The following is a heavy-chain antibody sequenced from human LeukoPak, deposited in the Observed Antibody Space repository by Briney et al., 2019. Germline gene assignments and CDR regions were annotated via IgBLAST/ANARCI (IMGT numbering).Heavy chain of an antibody. J-gene: IGHJ4*02. CDR3: ARPRGSYRNYFDY. CDR1: GYTFTNYD. Sequence: GASVKVSCKASGYTFTNYDINWVRQAPGQGLEWMGWINPNSGGTNYAQKLQGRVTMTTDTSTSTAYMKLRSLRSDDTAVYYCARPRGSYRNYFDYWGQGTLVTVSS. CDR2: INPNSGGT. D-gene: IGHD1-26*01. V-gene: IGHV1-18*01.